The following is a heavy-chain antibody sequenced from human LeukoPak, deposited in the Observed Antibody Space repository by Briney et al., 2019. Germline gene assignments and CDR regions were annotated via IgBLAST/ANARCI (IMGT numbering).Heavy chain of an antibody. CDR1: GGSISSGDYY. D-gene: IGHD3-22*01. Sequence: PSQTLSLTCTVSGGSISSGDYYWSWIRQPPGKGLEWIGYIYYRGSTYYNPSLKSRVTISVDTSKNQFSLKLSSVTAADTAVYYCARASYYYDSSGYYIYYFDYWGQGTLVTVSS. CDR3: ARASYYYDSSGYYIYYFDY. CDR2: IYYRGST. J-gene: IGHJ4*02. V-gene: IGHV4-30-4*08.